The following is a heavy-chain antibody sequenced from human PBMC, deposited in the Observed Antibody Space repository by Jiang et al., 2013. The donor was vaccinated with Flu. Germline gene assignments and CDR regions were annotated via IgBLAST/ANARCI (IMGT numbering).Heavy chain of an antibody. J-gene: IGHJ6*02. V-gene: IGHV1-69*06. D-gene: IGHD2-2*01. Sequence: GAEVKKPGSSVKVSCKASGGTFTNYGISWVRQAPGQGLEWMGGVIPIYGTSNYAQKLQGRVTITVDTSTSTSYMELSSLRSEDTAIYYCARAYCSSLTCRLGYYYYAMYVWGQGTTVTVSS. CDR2: VIPIYGTS. CDR3: ARAYCSSLTCRLGYYYYAMYV. CDR1: GGTFTNYG.